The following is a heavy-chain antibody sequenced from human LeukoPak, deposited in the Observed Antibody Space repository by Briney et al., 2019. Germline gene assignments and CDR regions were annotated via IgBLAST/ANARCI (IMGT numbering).Heavy chain of an antibody. CDR3: AKDQTGYSGYDSGEFDY. D-gene: IGHD5-12*01. Sequence: GALRLSCAASGFTFSSYWMSWVRQAPGKGLEWVSAISGSGGSTYYADSVKGRFTISRDNSKNTLYLQMNSLRAEDTAVYYCAKDQTGYSGYDSGEFDYWGQGTLVTVSS. CDR1: GFTFSSYW. CDR2: ISGSGGST. V-gene: IGHV3-23*01. J-gene: IGHJ4*01.